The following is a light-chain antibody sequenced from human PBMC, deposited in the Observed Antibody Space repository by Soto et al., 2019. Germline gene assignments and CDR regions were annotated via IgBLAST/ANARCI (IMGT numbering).Light chain of an antibody. CDR1: QSVSRW. Sequence: DIQMTQSPSTLSASLADRVTITCRASQSVSRWLAWYQQKPGKAPKLLIYDASSLESGVPSRFSSSGSGTEFTLTISSLQADYFATYYRTKDKIYGGTFGQGTRMEI. V-gene: IGKV1-5*01. CDR2: DAS. J-gene: IGKJ1*01. CDR3: TKDKIYGGT.